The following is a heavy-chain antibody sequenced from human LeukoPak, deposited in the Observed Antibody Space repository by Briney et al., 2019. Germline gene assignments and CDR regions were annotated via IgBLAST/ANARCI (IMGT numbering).Heavy chain of an antibody. D-gene: IGHD3-9*01. CDR3: ARLLKTGMTGYYSDL. V-gene: IGHV4-59*08. J-gene: IGHJ2*01. CDR2: ISYSGST. CDR1: GGSISSYS. Sequence: SETLSLTCTVSGGSISSYSWSWIRQPPGKGLECFGYISYSGSTNYNPSLKSRVTISLDTSRNQFSLKLSSVTAADTAVYYCARLLKTGMTGYYSDLWGRGTLVTVSS.